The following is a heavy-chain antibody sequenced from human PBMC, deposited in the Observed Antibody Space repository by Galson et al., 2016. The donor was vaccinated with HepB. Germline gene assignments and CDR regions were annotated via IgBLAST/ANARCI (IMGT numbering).Heavy chain of an antibody. Sequence: TLSLTCAVSGGSISSGNYSWSWIRQSPGKGLEWIGYIYYSGSTYYNPPLKSRVTISVDRSRNRFSLKLRSVTAADTAVYYCATYGDFVHWTWNWFDPWGQGTLVTVSS. J-gene: IGHJ5*02. D-gene: IGHD4-17*01. CDR2: IYYSGST. V-gene: IGHV4-30-2*06. CDR1: GGSISSGNYS. CDR3: ATYGDFVHWTWNWFDP.